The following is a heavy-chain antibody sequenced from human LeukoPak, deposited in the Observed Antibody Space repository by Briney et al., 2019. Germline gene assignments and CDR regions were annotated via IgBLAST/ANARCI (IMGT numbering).Heavy chain of an antibody. CDR2: IYYSGST. V-gene: IGHV4-39*01. D-gene: IGHD6-13*01. J-gene: IGHJ4*02. CDR1: GGSISSSSYY. CDR3: ASPGIAAASFDY. Sequence: SETLSLTCTVSGGSISSSSYYWGWIRQPPGKGLEWIGSIYYSGSTYYNPSLKSRVTIPVDTSKNQFSLKLSSVTAADTAVYYCASPGIAAASFDYWGQGTLVTVSS.